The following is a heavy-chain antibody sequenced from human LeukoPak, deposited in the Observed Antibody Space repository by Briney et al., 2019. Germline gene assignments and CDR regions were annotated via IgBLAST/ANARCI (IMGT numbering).Heavy chain of an antibody. CDR2: MSSDGSNT. CDR1: GFTFRSYG. Sequence: GGSLRLSCAASGFTFRSYGMHWVRQAPGKGLEWVAIMSSDGSNTYYADSVKGRFIISRDNSKNTLSLQMNSMRVEDTARYYCARGKRGFIYGSDFWGQGTLVTVSS. D-gene: IGHD5-18*01. CDR3: ARGKRGFIYGSDF. V-gene: IGHV3-33*05. J-gene: IGHJ4*02.